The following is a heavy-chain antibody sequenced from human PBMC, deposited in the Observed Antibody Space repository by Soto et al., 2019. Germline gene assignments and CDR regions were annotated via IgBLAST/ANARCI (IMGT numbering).Heavy chain of an antibody. D-gene: IGHD3-22*01. J-gene: IGHJ4*02. CDR1: GFTFSTYG. Sequence: QVQLVESGGGVVQPGRSLRLSCAASGFTFSTYGMHWVRQPPGKGLEWVAVISSDGKSEHYADPVKGRFSISRDNSKNTLSLQMNSLRVEDTAVYYCAKTITTYSGDSRGRGALVDYLGQGTLVTVSS. CDR2: ISSDGKSE. CDR3: AKTITTYSGDSRGRGALVDY. V-gene: IGHV3-30*18.